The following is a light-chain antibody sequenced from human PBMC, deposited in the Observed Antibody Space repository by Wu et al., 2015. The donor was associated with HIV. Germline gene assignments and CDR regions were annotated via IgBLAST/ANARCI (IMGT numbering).Light chain of an antibody. V-gene: IGKV1-NL1*01. CDR1: HYISDS. Sequence: DIQMTQSPSSLSASIGDRVTITCRASHYISDSLAWYQQKPGKAPKLLLYAASNLGSGVPSRFSGRASGTDYTLIIASLQPEDFADYYCHQYFRSPWTFGQGTKVEIK. J-gene: IGKJ1*01. CDR2: AAS. CDR3: HQYFRSPWT.